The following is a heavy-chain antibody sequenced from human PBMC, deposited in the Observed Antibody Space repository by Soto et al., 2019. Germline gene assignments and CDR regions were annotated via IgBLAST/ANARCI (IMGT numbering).Heavy chain of an antibody. CDR1: GYTFTSYG. D-gene: IGHD6-19*01. CDR2: ISAHNGNT. Sequence: ASVKVSCKASGYTFTSYGISWVRQAPGQGLEWMGWISAHNGNTNYAQKLQGRVTMTTDTSTSTAYMELRSLRSDDTAVYYCARVAAVAGNDAFDIWGQGTMVTVSS. J-gene: IGHJ3*02. CDR3: ARVAAVAGNDAFDI. V-gene: IGHV1-18*04.